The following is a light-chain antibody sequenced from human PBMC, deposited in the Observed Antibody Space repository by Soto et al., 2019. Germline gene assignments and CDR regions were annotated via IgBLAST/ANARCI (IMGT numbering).Light chain of an antibody. V-gene: IGKV3-15*01. CDR3: QQYNNWPPYRT. J-gene: IGKJ1*01. CDR1: QSVSSN. Sequence: EIQMTQSPATLSASAGERDTLSCRASQSVSSNLAWYQQKPGQAPRLLIYGASTRATGIPARFSGSGSGTESTLTISSLQSEAFAIYFCQQYNNWPPYRTFGQGTKVEIK. CDR2: GAS.